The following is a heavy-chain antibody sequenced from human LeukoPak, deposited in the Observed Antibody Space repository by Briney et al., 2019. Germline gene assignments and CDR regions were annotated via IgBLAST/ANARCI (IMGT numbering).Heavy chain of an antibody. CDR2: ISYDGSNK. CDR1: GFIFSSYT. J-gene: IGHJ6*04. V-gene: IGHV3-30*04. D-gene: IGHD5-18*01. Sequence: GGSLRLSCAASGFIFSSYTMHWVRQAPGKGLKWVAVISYDGSNKYYADSGKGRFTISRDNFKNTLYLQMNSLRAEDTAVYYCARGGSSVDTAMDVWGKGTTVTVSS. CDR3: ARGGSSVDTAMDV.